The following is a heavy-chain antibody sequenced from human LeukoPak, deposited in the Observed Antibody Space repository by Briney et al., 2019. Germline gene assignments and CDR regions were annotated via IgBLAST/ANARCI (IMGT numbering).Heavy chain of an antibody. V-gene: IGHV4-39*01. CDR1: GGSISSSSYY. J-gene: IGHJ6*03. D-gene: IGHD1-14*01. CDR2: IYYSGST. Sequence: ASETLSLTCTVSGGSISSSSYYWSWIRQPPGKGLEWIGSIYYSGSTYYNPSLKSRVTISVDTSKNQFSLRLSRVTAADTAFYYCARGTAGYYMDLWAKGTTVPVSS. CDR3: ARGTAGYYMDL.